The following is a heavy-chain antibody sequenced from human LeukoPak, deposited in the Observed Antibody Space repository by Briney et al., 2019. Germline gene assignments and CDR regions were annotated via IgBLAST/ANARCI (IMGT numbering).Heavy chain of an antibody. CDR2: IKSKTDGGTT. J-gene: IGHJ4*02. D-gene: IGHD3-16*01. CDR3: TTGGGYAAY. V-gene: IGHV3-15*01. CDR1: GFTFGDYA. Sequence: GGALRLSCTASGFTFGDYAMSWFRQAPGKGLEWVGRIKSKTDGGTTDYAAPVKGRFTISRDDSKNTLYLQMNSLKTEDTAVYYCTTGGGYAAYWGQGTLVTVSS.